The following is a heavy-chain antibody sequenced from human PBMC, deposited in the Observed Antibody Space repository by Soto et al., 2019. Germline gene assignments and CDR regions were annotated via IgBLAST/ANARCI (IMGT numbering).Heavy chain of an antibody. CDR2: ISSSSCST. V-gene: IGHV3-23*01. CDR1: GFRFSDYS. D-gene: IGHD2-2*01. CDR3: AKGAIVVVPAAHFDY. Sequence: GGSLRLSCAASGFRFSDYSMNWVRQAPGRGLEWVSSISSSSCSTYYADSVKGRFTISRDNSKNTLYLQMNSLRAEDTAVYYCAKGAIVVVPAAHFDYWGQGTLVTVSS. J-gene: IGHJ4*02.